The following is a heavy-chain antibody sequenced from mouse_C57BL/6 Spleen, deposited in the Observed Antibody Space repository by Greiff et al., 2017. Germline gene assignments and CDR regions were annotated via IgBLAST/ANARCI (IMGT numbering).Heavy chain of an antibody. CDR2: INPGSGGT. Sequence: LQESGAELVRPGTSVKVSCKASGYAFTNYLIEWVKQRPGQGLEWIGVINPGSGGTNYNEKFKGKATLTADKSSSTAYMQLSSLTSEDSAVYFCARWELGRFAYWGQGTLVTVSA. CDR3: ARWELGRFAY. V-gene: IGHV1-54*01. J-gene: IGHJ3*01. CDR1: GYAFTNYL. D-gene: IGHD4-1*01.